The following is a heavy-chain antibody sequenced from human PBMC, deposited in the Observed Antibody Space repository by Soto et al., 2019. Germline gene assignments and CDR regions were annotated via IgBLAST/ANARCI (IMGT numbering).Heavy chain of an antibody. CDR1: GYTFTSYY. CDR2: INPSGGTT. Sequence: ASVKVSCKASGYTFTSYYMHWVRQAPGQGLEWMGIINPSGGTTSHAQKFQGRVTMTRDTSTSTVYMELSSLRSEDTAVYYCARSDDYVWGSYRYTSYYYYGMDVWGQGTTVTVSS. CDR3: ARSDDYVWGSYRYTSYYYYGMDV. J-gene: IGHJ6*02. D-gene: IGHD3-16*02. V-gene: IGHV1-46*01.